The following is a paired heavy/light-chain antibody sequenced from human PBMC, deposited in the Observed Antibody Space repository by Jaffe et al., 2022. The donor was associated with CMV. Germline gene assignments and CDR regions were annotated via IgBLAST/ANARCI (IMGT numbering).Light chain of an antibody. CDR1: QGISSY. Sequence: AIRITQSPSSLSASTGDRVTITCRASQGISSYLAWYQQKPGKAPKLLIYAASTLQSGVPSRFSGSGSGTDFTLTISCLQSEDFATYYCQQYYSYPPTFGQGTKVEIK. V-gene: IGKV1-8*01. CDR3: QQYYSYPPT. J-gene: IGKJ1*01. CDR2: AAS.
Heavy chain of an antibody. V-gene: IGHV3-23*01. Sequence: EVQLLESGGGLVQPGGSLRLSCAASGFTFSSYAMSWVRQAPGKGLEWVSAISGSGGSTYYADSVKGRFTISRDNSKNTLYLQMNSLRAEDTAVYYCAKDYLSVIAAAGTQIFDYWGQGTLVTVSS. CDR2: ISGSGGST. CDR3: AKDYLSVIAAAGTQIFDY. CDR1: GFTFSSYA. J-gene: IGHJ4*02. D-gene: IGHD6-13*01.